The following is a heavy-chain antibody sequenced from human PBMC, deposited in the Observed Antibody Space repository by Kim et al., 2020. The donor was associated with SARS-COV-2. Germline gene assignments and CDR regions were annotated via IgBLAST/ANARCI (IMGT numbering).Heavy chain of an antibody. V-gene: IGHV3-7*01. CDR2: IKQDGSEK. D-gene: IGHD3-10*01. Sequence: GGSLRLSCAASGFTFSSYWMSWVRQAPGKGLEWVANIKQDGSEKYYVDSVKGRFTISRDNAKNSLYLQMNSLRAEDTAVYYCARLDGETDTNYYYYGMDVWGQGTTVTVSS. J-gene: IGHJ6*02. CDR3: ARLDGETDTNYYYYGMDV. CDR1: GFTFSSYW.